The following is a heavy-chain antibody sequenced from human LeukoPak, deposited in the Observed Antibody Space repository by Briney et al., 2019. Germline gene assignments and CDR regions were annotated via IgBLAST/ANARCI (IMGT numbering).Heavy chain of an antibody. CDR1: GDSLSSNSDA. CDR3: ARDQITHYYDSSGDYYYYYYGMDV. V-gene: IGHV6-1*01. CDR2: TYYRSKWYN. D-gene: IGHD3-22*01. J-gene: IGHJ6*02. Sequence: SQTLSLTCAISGDSLSSNSDAGNWIRQSPSRGLEWLGRTYYRSKWYNDYAVSVKSRITINPDTSKNQFSLQLNSVTPEDTAVYYCARDQITHYYDSSGDYYYYYYGMDVWGQGTTVTVSS.